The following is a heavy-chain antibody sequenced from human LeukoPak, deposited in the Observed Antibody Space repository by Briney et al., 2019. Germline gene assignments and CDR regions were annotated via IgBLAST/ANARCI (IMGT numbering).Heavy chain of an antibody. CDR2: ISVGSGSGST. J-gene: IGHJ4*02. Sequence: GGSLRLSCAASGFTFSSYAMTWVRQAPGKGLEWVSSISVGSGSGSTYYADSVKGRFTISRDNSKNTLHLQMNSLRAEDTAVYYCAKDQGSYRLFDYWGQGTLVTVSS. D-gene: IGHD4-11*01. CDR1: GFTFSSYA. V-gene: IGHV3-23*01. CDR3: AKDQGSYRLFDY.